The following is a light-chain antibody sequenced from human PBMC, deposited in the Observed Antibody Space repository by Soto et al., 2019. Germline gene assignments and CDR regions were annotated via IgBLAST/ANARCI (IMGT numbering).Light chain of an antibody. CDR2: DAS. Sequence: DIVLTQSPATLSLSPGERATLSCRASQSVRSYLGRYQQRPGQAPRLLIYDASNRATGIPASRSGSASATDFTLTTSSLEPDDYAVYYCQQAGTFGQGPRVEIK. V-gene: IGKV3-11*01. CDR1: QSVRSY. J-gene: IGKJ5*01. CDR3: QQAGT.